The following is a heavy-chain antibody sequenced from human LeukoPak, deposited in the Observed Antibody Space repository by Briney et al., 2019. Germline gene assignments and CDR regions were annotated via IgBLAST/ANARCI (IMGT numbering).Heavy chain of an antibody. CDR3: AREVEVSAAGTKRGVFDY. D-gene: IGHD6-13*01. Sequence: SETLSLTCTVSGYSISSGYYWGWIRQPSGKGLEWTGSIDHSGSTYYNPSLKSRITISVDTSKNQFSLKLSSVTAADTAVYYCAREVEVSAAGTKRGVFDYWGQGTLVTVSS. V-gene: IGHV4-38-2*02. CDR1: GYSISSGYY. CDR2: IDHSGST. J-gene: IGHJ4*02.